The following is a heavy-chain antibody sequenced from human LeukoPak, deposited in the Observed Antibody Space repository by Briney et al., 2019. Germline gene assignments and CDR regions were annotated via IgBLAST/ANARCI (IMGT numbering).Heavy chain of an antibody. J-gene: IGHJ4*02. D-gene: IGHD5-24*01. Sequence: PGGSLRLSCAASGFTFSNYWMGWVRQAPGKRLEWVANMNIDGSEKYYADSVKGRFSISRDNAKNSLYLQMNSLRVEDTAVYYCAKEGRSLQTYWGQGTLVTVSS. CDR3: AKEGRSLQTY. CDR1: GFTFSNYW. V-gene: IGHV3-7*03. CDR2: MNIDGSEK.